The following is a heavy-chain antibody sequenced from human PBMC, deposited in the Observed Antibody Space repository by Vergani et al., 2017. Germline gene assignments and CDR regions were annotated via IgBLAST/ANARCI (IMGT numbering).Heavy chain of an antibody. Sequence: EVQLLESGGGLVQPGGSLRLSCGASGFTFSSYAMTWVRQAPGKGLEWVSAISGSGGNTFYTDSVKGRFTISRDNPKDTLYLQMNSLRVEDTAIYYCAKARDPNCKGGNCYSYYYGLDLWGQGTTVTVSS. V-gene: IGHV3-23*01. D-gene: IGHD2-15*01. CDR3: AKARDPNCKGGNCYSYYYGLDL. J-gene: IGHJ6*02. CDR2: ISGSGGNT. CDR1: GFTFSSYA.